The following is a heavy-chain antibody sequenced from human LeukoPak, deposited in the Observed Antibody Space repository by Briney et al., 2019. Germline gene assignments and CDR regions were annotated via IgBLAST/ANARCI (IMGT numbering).Heavy chain of an antibody. V-gene: IGHV6-1*01. D-gene: IGHD5-12*01. CDR3: ARENQRDGYVEDY. CDR1: GDSVSSNSAA. CDR2: TYYRSKWYN. Sequence: SQTLSLTCAISGDSVSSNSAAWNWVRQSPWRGLEWLGRTYYRSKWYNDYAVSVKSRITINPDTSKNQFSLQLNSVTPEDTAVYYCARENQRDGYVEDYWGQGTLVTVSS. J-gene: IGHJ4*02.